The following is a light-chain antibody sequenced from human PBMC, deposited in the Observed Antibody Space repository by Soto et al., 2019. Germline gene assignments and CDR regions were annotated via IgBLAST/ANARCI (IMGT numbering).Light chain of an antibody. CDR1: QAITNN. V-gene: IGKV1-9*01. Sequence: DIHLTQPPSSLSASVGDRVTITCRASQAITNNLAWYQQKPGNPPRLLIYEESTLHSGVPSRFSGRKVGTQFILTIDSLQPEDFATYYCQQVKSYPRTFGGGTKV. CDR2: EES. CDR3: QQVKSYPRT. J-gene: IGKJ4*01.